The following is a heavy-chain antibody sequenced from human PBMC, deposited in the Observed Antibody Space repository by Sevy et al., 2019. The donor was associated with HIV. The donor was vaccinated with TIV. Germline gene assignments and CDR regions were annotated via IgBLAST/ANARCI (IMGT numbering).Heavy chain of an antibody. CDR3: AALVSCGGDCYYLHY. CDR2: VIPNSGRT. CDR1: GYTFTDYE. Sequence: ASVKVSCKASGYTFTDYEINWVRQAIGQGLEWMGWVIPNSGRTGCAQRFHGRVTMTRDTSISTAYMELSSLRSDDTAVYYCAALVSCGGDCYYLHYWGQGTLVTVSS. D-gene: IGHD2-21*02. J-gene: IGHJ4*02. V-gene: IGHV1-8*01.